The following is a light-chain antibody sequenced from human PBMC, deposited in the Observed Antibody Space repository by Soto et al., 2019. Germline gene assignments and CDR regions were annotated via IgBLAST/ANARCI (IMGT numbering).Light chain of an antibody. CDR2: AAS. J-gene: IGKJ4*01. CDR3: QQSFTTLA. Sequence: DIQMTQSPSSLSASVGDRVTITCRASQGITNSLNWYQQKPGRAPKLLIYAASSLQSGVPSRFSGSGFGTDFTLTIRNVQPEDFATYFCQQSFTTLAFGGGTKVGIK. V-gene: IGKV1-39*01. CDR1: QGITNS.